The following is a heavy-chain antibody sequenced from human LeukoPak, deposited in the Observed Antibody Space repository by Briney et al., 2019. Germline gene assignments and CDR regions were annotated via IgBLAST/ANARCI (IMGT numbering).Heavy chain of an antibody. V-gene: IGHV3-30*18. CDR1: GFTFSSYG. J-gene: IGHJ4*02. Sequence: GGSLRLSCAASGFTFSSYGMHWVRQAPGKGLEWVAVISYDGSNKYYADSVKGRFTISRDNSKNTLYLQMNSLRAEDTAVYYCAKSAGYNYRAYFDYWGQGPLVTVSS. CDR2: ISYDGSNK. D-gene: IGHD5-24*01. CDR3: AKSAGYNYRAYFDY.